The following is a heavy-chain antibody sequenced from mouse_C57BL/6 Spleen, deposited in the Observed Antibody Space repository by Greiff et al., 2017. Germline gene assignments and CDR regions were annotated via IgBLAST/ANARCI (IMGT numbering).Heavy chain of an antibody. CDR1: GYTFTSYW. CDR2: IHPSDSDT. Sequence: QVQLKQPGAELVKPGASVKVSCKASGYTFTSYWMHWVKQRPGQGLEWIGRIHPSDSDTNYNQKFKGKATLTVDKSSSTAYMQLSSLTSEDSAVYYCAIEGGYYGGDYWGQGTTLTVSS. J-gene: IGHJ2*01. D-gene: IGHD2-3*01. CDR3: AIEGGYYGGDY. V-gene: IGHV1-74*01.